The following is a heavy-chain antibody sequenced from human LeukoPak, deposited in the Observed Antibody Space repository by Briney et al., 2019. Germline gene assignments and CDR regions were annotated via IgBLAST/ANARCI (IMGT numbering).Heavy chain of an antibody. D-gene: IGHD4-17*01. CDR2: ISYDGSNK. J-gene: IGHJ3*02. CDR3: AKEDYVSAFDI. CDR1: GFTFSDCA. Sequence: GGSLRLSCAASGFTFSDCAVHWVRQAPGKGLEWVGLISYDGSNKYYADSVKGRFTISRDNSKNTLYLQMNSLRAEDTAVYYCAKEDYVSAFDIWGQGTMVTVSS. V-gene: IGHV3-30-3*01.